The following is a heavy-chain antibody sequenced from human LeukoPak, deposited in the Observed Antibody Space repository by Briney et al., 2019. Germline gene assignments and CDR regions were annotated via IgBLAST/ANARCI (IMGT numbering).Heavy chain of an antibody. CDR1: GSTFGSHT. CDR2: ISNTGSVI. D-gene: IGHD6-13*01. V-gene: IGHV3-48*01. J-gene: IGHJ4*02. CDR3: ASCIAAAGPDYYFDY. Sequence: GGSLRPSCAASGSTFGSHTMNWVRQAPGKGLEWISYISNTGSVIYYADSVKGRFTISRDNAKNSPYLQMNSLRAEDTAVYYCASCIAAAGPDYYFDYWGQGTLVTVSS.